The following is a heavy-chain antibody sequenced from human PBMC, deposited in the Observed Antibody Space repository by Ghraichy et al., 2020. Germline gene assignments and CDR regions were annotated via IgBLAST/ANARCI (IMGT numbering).Heavy chain of an antibody. J-gene: IGHJ4*02. D-gene: IGHD2-15*01. V-gene: IGHV3-11*06. CDR2: ISSSGSST. Sequence: GGSLRLSCAGSGFTFSDVYMSWIRQAPGKGLEWVSYISSSGSSTNYADSVKGRFTLSRDNAKNSLFLQMNSLRADDTAVYYCARTRGAGPGGYFDYWGQGTLVTVSS. CDR3: ARTRGAGPGGYFDY. CDR1: GFTFSDVY.